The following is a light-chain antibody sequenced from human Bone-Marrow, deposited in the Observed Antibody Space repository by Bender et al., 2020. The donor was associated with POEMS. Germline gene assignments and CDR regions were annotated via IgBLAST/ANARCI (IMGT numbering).Light chain of an antibody. CDR3: SSYAGSNNFV. V-gene: IGLV2-8*01. J-gene: IGLJ1*01. CDR1: SSDVGSYKS. CDR2: EVS. Sequence: QSALTQPASVSGSPGQSITISCTGTSSDVGSYKSVSWYQQHPGKAPKLMIYEVSLRPSGVPDRFSGSKSGNTASLTVSGLQAEDEADYYCSSYAGSNNFVFGTGTKVTVL.